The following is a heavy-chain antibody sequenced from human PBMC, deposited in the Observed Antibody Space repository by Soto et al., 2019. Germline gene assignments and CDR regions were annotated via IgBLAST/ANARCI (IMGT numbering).Heavy chain of an antibody. V-gene: IGHV3-21*01. CDR3: AKVSRGFDDAFDI. Sequence: EVQLVESGGGLVKPGGSLRLSCAASGFTFSSYSMNWVRQAPGKGLEWVSSISSSSSYIYYADSVKGRFTISRDNAKNSLYLQMNSLRAEDTALYYCAKVSRGFDDAFDIWGQGTMVTVSS. J-gene: IGHJ3*02. CDR1: GFTFSSYS. CDR2: ISSSSSYI.